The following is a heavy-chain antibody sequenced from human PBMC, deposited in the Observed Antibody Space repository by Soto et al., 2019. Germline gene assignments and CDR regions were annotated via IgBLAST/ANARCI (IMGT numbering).Heavy chain of an antibody. CDR1: GFTFSSYA. D-gene: IGHD3-3*01. CDR3: AKAFQYYDFWSGYKYYYYYMDV. V-gene: IGHV3-23*01. Sequence: GSLRLSCAASGFTFSSYAMSWVRQAPGKGLEWVSAISGSGGSTYYADSVKGRFTISRDNSKNTLYLQMNSLRAEDTAVYYCAKAFQYYDFWSGYKYYYYYMDVWGKGTTVTVSS. J-gene: IGHJ6*03. CDR2: ISGSGGST.